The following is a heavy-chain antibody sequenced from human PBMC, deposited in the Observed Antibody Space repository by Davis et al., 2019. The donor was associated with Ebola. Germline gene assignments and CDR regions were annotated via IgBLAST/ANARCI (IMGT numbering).Heavy chain of an antibody. J-gene: IGHJ6*04. D-gene: IGHD6-19*01. V-gene: IGHV3-7*01. Sequence: GGSLRPSCAASGFTFSSYWMSWVRQAPGKGLEWVANIKQDGSEKYYVDSVKGRFTISRDNSKNTLYLQMNSLRAEDTAVYYCARARGSGWLYYYYGMDVWGKGTTVTVSS. CDR3: ARARGSGWLYYYYGMDV. CDR1: GFTFSSYW. CDR2: IKQDGSEK.